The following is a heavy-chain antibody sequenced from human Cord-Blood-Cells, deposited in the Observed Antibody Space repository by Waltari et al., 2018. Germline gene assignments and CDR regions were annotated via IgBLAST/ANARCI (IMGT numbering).Heavy chain of an antibody. CDR3: ARLGTVFGVVISAFDI. J-gene: IGHJ3*02. V-gene: IGHV5-51*01. CDR1: GYSFTSYW. D-gene: IGHD3-3*01. CDR2: IYPGDPAT. Sequence: EVQLVQSGAEVKKPGESLKISCKGSGYSFTSYWIGWVRTMPGKGLEWMGFIYPGDPATRYRPSFQGQVTISAANSIRTAYLRWSGLKASDIAMYYWARLGTVFGVVISAFDIWGQGTMGTVSS.